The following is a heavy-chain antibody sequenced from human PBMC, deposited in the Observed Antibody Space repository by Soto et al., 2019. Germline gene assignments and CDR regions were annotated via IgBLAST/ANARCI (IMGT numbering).Heavy chain of an antibody. Sequence: QVQLVESGGGVVQPGRSLRLSCAASGFAFSNYGMHWVRQAPGKGLEWVALIWSDGNIKYYVGSVKGRFPISRDNSTTTLYLPLNPPRAEDTAVYYCARPSTTSTWSEFDSWGQASLVTVPS. CDR3: ARPSTTSTWSEFDS. CDR2: IWSDGNIK. CDR1: GFAFSNYG. V-gene: IGHV3-33*01. D-gene: IGHD6-6*01. J-gene: IGHJ4*02.